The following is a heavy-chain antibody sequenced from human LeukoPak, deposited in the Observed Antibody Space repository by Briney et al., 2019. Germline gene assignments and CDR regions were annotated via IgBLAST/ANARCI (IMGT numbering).Heavy chain of an antibody. V-gene: IGHV3-7*03. J-gene: IGHJ2*01. Sequence: PGGSLRLSCAPSGFTFSSYWMSWVRQAPGKGLEWVANIKEDGSEKYYVDSVKGRFTIFRDNAKNLLYLQMNSLRAEDTAVYYCARRFGRSSTRNWYFDLWGRGTLVTVSS. CDR2: IKEDGSEK. D-gene: IGHD6-6*01. CDR1: GFTFSSYW. CDR3: ARRFGRSSTRNWYFDL.